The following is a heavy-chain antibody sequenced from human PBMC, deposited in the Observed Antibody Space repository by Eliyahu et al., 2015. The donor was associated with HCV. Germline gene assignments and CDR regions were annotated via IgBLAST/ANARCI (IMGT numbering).Heavy chain of an antibody. D-gene: IGHD2-15*01. Sequence: DYAMHWVRQAPGKGLEWVSLISWDGGSTYYADSVKGRFTISRDNSKNSLYLQMNSLRAEDTALYYCAKDTADCSGGSCYGYGMDVWGQGTTVTVSS. J-gene: IGHJ6*02. V-gene: IGHV3-43D*03. CDR1: DYA. CDR2: ISWDGGST. CDR3: AKDTADCSGGSCYGYGMDV.